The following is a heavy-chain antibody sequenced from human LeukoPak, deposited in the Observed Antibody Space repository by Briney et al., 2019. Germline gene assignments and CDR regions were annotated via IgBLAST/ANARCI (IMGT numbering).Heavy chain of an antibody. CDR1: GGTFSSYA. CDR2: IIPIFGTA. J-gene: IGHJ4*02. V-gene: IGHV1-69*13. CDR3: ARRGYGDPAFDY. Sequence: ASVKVSCKASGGTFSSYAISWVRQAPGQGLEWMGGIIPIFGTANYAQKFQGRVTITADESTSTAYMELSSLRPEDTAVYYCARRGYGDPAFDYWGQGTLVTVSS. D-gene: IGHD4-17*01.